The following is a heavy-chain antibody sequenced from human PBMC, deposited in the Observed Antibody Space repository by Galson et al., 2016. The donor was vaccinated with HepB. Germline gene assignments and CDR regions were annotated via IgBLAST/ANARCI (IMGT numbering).Heavy chain of an antibody. Sequence: TLSLTCTVSGGSISSSVYYWGWIRQPPGKGLEWIGYIYYSGNTYYNPSLKSRVLISVDTSKNHVSLKLSSVTAADTAVYYCARTDDLFYGMDVWGQGTTVSVSS. J-gene: IGHJ6*02. V-gene: IGHV4-31*03. CDR3: ARTDDLFYGMDV. CDR2: IYYSGNT. D-gene: IGHD2-21*01. CDR1: GGSISSSVYY.